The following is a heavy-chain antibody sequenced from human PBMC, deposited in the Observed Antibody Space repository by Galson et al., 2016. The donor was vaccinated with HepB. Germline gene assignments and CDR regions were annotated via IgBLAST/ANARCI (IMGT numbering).Heavy chain of an antibody. J-gene: IGHJ4*02. Sequence: TLSLTCTVSGGSISSGVYYWSWVRQHPGKGLEWIGYIHYTAGTYYNPSLKSRVTISVDTSKNQFSLKLSSVTAADTAVYYCARNYDFWSGYYVLDYWGQGTLVTVSS. CDR3: ARNYDFWSGYYVLDY. D-gene: IGHD3-3*01. CDR1: GGSISSGVYY. CDR2: IHYTAGT. V-gene: IGHV4-31*03.